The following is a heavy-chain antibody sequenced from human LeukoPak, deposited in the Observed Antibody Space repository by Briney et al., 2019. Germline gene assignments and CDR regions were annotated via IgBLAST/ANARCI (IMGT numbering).Heavy chain of an antibody. Sequence: ASVKVSRKASVYPFSEYHIHWARQPPAQALVWMGWNHHHSGGTTYADNFQGRVSVTRDTTITTAYMEVSSLTSGDAAVYFCARIRIIGVCGGYGAFDTWGQGTMVSVSP. D-gene: IGHD3-16*01. CDR2: NHHHSGGT. CDR1: VYPFSEYH. J-gene: IGHJ3*02. V-gene: IGHV1-2*02. CDR3: ARIRIIGVCGGYGAFDT.